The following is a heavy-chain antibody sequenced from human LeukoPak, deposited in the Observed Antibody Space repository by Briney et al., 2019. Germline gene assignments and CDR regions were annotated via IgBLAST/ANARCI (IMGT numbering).Heavy chain of an antibody. CDR3: ARDGAAAREFDP. CDR1: GGSISSYY. Sequence: PSETLSLTCTVSGGSISSYYWSWIRQPAGKGLEWIGRIYTSGSSNYNPSLKGRVTMSVDTSKNQFSLRLSSVTAADTAVYYCARDGAAAREFDPSCQRTLVTVYS. D-gene: IGHD6-13*01. J-gene: IGHJ5*02. CDR2: IYTSGSS. V-gene: IGHV4-4*07.